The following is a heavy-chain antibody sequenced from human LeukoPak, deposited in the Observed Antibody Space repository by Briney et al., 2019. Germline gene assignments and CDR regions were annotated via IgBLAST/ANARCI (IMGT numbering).Heavy chain of an antibody. J-gene: IGHJ4*02. CDR3: ARAAYSSGWYSSADY. V-gene: IGHV3-20*01. CDR1: GFTFDGYG. CDR2: INWNGSST. D-gene: IGHD6-19*01. Sequence: GGSLRLSCAASGFTFDGYGMSWVRQAPGKGLEWVSGINWNGSSTGYADSVKGRFTISRDNAKNSLYLQMNSLRAEDTALYHCARAAYSSGWYSSADYWGQGTLVTVSS.